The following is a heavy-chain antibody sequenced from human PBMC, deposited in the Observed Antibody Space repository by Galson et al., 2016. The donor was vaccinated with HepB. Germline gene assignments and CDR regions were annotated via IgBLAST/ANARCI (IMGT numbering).Heavy chain of an antibody. V-gene: IGHV1-3*04. CDR2: INTAKGNT. D-gene: IGHD3-10*01. CDR3: ATTYGSGVTNWFDP. Sequence: VKVSCKASGYTFSSYAIHWVRQAPGQRLEWMGWINTAKGNTHYSQKFQGRVIITRDTFASTAYMELSSLRSEDTAVYYCATTYGSGVTNWFDPWGQGTLVTVSS. CDR1: GYTFSSYA. J-gene: IGHJ5*02.